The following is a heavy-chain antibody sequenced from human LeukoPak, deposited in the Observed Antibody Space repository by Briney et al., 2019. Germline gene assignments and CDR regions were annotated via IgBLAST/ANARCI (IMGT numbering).Heavy chain of an antibody. V-gene: IGHV3-9*01. CDR3: AKGYYDTRELDY. J-gene: IGHJ4*02. D-gene: IGHD3-22*01. CDR1: GFTFDDYA. Sequence: PGGSLRLSCAASGFTFDDYAMHWVRQAPGKGLEWVSGISWNSGNIGYADSVKGRFTISRGNAKNSLYLQMNSLTAEDTAFYYCAKGYYDTRELDYWGQGTLVTVSS. CDR2: ISWNSGNI.